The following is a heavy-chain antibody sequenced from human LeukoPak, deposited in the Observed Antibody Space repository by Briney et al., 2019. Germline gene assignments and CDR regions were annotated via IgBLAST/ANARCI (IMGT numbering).Heavy chain of an antibody. J-gene: IGHJ5*02. CDR2: ISYDGSNK. Sequence: GGSLRLSCAASGFTFSSYALHWVRQAPDKGREGVAVISYDGSNKYYADSVKGRFTISRDNSKNTLYLQMNSLRAEDTAVYYCAKTRPGRYCSGGSCYRSWFDPWGQGTLVTVSS. CDR3: AKTRPGRYCSGGSCYRSWFDP. CDR1: GFTFSSYA. D-gene: IGHD2-15*01. V-gene: IGHV3-30-3*02.